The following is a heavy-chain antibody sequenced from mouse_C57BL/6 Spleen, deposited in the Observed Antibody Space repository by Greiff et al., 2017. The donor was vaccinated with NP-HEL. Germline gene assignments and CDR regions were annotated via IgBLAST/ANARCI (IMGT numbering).Heavy chain of an antibody. CDR1: GYTFTSSW. D-gene: IGHD3-2*01. CDR2: IDPSDSYT. V-gene: IGHV1-69*01. CDR3: ARGRQLFDY. Sequence: VQLQQPGAELVMPGASVKLSCKASGYTFTSSWMHWVKQRPGQGLEWIGEIDPSDSYTNYNQKFKGKSTLTVDKSSCTAYMQLSSLTSEDSAVYYCARGRQLFDYWGQGTTLTVSS. J-gene: IGHJ2*01.